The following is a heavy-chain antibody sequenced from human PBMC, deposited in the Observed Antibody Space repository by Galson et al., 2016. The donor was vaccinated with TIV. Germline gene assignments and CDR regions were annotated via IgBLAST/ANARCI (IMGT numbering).Heavy chain of an antibody. J-gene: IGHJ5*02. D-gene: IGHD3-22*01. CDR2: ISVENGNT. V-gene: IGHV1-18*01. Sequence: SCKAAGYTFSRHGISWVRQAPGQGLEWLGWISVENGNTNNAQKLQGRVTMTTDTATSTAYMELRSLRSDDTAVYYCAREMREWHGSSGFHLLFSSWGQGTLVAVSS. CDR3: AREMREWHGSSGFHLLFSS. CDR1: GYTFSRHG.